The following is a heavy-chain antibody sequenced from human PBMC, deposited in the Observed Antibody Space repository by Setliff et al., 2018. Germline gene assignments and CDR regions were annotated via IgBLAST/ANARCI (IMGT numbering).Heavy chain of an antibody. CDR1: GGSISSTSCY. Sequence: PSETLSLTCTVSGGSISSTSCYWGWIRQPPGKGLEWIGSIFYTGSSYYNPSRRSRVTMSVDTSNNHFSLKVNSVTAADTAVYYCARLGSSRGLDIWGQGIMVTVSS. CDR3: ARLGSSRGLDI. CDR2: IFYTGSS. V-gene: IGHV4-39*02. D-gene: IGHD2-15*01. J-gene: IGHJ3*02.